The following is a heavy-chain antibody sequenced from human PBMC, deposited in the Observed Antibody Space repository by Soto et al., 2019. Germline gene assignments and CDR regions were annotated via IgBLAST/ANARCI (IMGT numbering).Heavy chain of an antibody. D-gene: IGHD3-10*01. CDR1: GFTFSSYA. CDR3: AKDKRENTMVRGIDY. Sequence: GGSLRLSCAASGFTFSSYAMGWGRQAPGKGLEWVSAISGSGGSTYYADSVKGRFTISRDNSKNTLYLQMNSLRAEDTAVYYCAKDKRENTMVRGIDYWGQGTLVTVSS. CDR2: ISGSGGST. J-gene: IGHJ4*02. V-gene: IGHV3-23*01.